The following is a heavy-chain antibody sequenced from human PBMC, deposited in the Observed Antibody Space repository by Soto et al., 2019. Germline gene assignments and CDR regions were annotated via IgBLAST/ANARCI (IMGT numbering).Heavy chain of an antibody. CDR1: GGSISSYY. J-gene: IGHJ5*02. V-gene: IGHV4-59*01. D-gene: IGHD3-3*01. CDR2: IYYSGST. Sequence: QVQLQESGPGLVKPSETLSLTCTVSGGSISSYYWSWIRQPPGKGLEWIGYIYYSGSTNYNPSLKSRVTISVDTSKNQFSLKLSSVTAADTAVYYCARAYYDFWSGLNWFDPWGQGTLVTVSS. CDR3: ARAYYDFWSGLNWFDP.